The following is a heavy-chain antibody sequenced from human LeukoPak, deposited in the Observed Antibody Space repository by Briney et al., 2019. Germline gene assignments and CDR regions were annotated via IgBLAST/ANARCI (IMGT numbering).Heavy chain of an antibody. CDR2: MNPNSGNT. CDR3: ASGYSYLYYFDY. Sequence: ASVKVSCKASGYTFTSYDINWVRQATGQGLEWMGWMNPNSGNTGYAQKFQGRVTMTRNTSISTAYMELSSLRPEDTAVYYCASGYSYLYYFDYWGQGTLVTVSS. J-gene: IGHJ4*02. V-gene: IGHV1-8*01. D-gene: IGHD5-18*01. CDR1: GYTFTSYD.